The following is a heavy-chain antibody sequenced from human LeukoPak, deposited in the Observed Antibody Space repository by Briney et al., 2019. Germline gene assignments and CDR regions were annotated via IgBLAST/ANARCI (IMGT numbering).Heavy chain of an antibody. CDR2: IYYSGST. CDR1: GGSISSSSYY. CDR3: ARESFHSSGWYGPRIPSSHYYYYYMDV. J-gene: IGHJ6*03. Sequence: PSETLSLTCTVSGGSISSSSYYWGWIRQPPGTGLEWIGSIYYSGSTYYNPSLKSRVTISVDTSKNQFSLKLSSVTAADTAVYYCARESFHSSGWYGPRIPSSHYYYYYMDVWGKGTTVTVSS. D-gene: IGHD6-19*01. V-gene: IGHV4-39*07.